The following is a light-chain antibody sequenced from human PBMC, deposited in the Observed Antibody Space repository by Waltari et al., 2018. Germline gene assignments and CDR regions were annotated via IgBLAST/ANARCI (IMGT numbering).Light chain of an antibody. J-gene: IGKJ1*01. Sequence: EVVLTQSPGTLSLSPGERATLSCRAHQRVSRALVWYQQKLGQAPRLLIYGVSKRATGIPDRFSGSGSETDFSLTISRLEPEDFAVYYCQNYVRLPATFGQGTRVEIK. CDR1: QRVSRA. CDR3: QNYVRLPAT. CDR2: GVS. V-gene: IGKV3-20*01.